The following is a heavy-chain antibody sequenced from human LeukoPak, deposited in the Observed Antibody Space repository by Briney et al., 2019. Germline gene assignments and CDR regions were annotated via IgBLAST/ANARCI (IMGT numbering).Heavy chain of an antibody. CDR2: SYHSGST. D-gene: IGHD4-17*01. CDR1: GYSISRGDY. Sequence: PSETLSLTCTVSGYSISRGDYWGWMRQPPGKGLEGIGRSYHSGSTNYNPSTKRRVTISVDTSKNQFSLKLSSVTAADTAVYYCARGYGDQSALNWFDPWGQGTLVTVSS. V-gene: IGHV4-38-2*02. CDR3: ARGYGDQSALNWFDP. J-gene: IGHJ5*02.